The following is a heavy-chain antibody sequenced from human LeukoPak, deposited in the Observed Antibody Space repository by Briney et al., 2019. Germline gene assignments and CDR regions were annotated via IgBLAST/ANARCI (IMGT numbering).Heavy chain of an antibody. V-gene: IGHV3-23*01. CDR1: GFTFSSYA. Sequence: GGSLRLSCAASGFTFSSYAMSWFRQPPGKGLNWSPPISGSGGSTYYADSVKGRFTISRDNSKNTLYLQINSLRAEDTAVYYCAKEAITMIVVVEWVVDYWGQGTLVTVSS. CDR2: ISGSGGST. CDR3: AKEAITMIVVVEWVVDY. J-gene: IGHJ4*02. D-gene: IGHD3-22*01.